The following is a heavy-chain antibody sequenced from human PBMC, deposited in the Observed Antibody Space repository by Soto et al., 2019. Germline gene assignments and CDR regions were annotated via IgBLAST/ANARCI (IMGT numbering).Heavy chain of an antibody. D-gene: IGHD3-10*01. Sequence: QLQLQESGSGLVKPSQTLSLTCAVSGGSISSGGYSWSWIRQPPGKGLEWIGYIYHSGITYYNPSLKSRVTISVDRSKNQFSLKLSSVTAADTAVYYCATSSVSDPYGMDVWGQGTTVTVSS. V-gene: IGHV4-30-2*01. CDR3: ATSSVSDPYGMDV. J-gene: IGHJ6*02. CDR2: IYHSGIT. CDR1: GGSISSGGYS.